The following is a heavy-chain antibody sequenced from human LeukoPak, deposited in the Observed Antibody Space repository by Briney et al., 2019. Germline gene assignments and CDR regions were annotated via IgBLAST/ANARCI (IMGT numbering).Heavy chain of an antibody. D-gene: IGHD4-23*01. V-gene: IGHV3-23*01. CDR3: ARCGGGNPRWFDP. CDR2: ISDSGDST. CDR1: GFTFSTYA. J-gene: IGHJ5*02. Sequence: GGSLRLSCAASGFTFSTYAMSWVRQAPGKGLEWISSISDSGDSTHSADSVKGRFTISRDNSKNTLYLQMNSLRAEDTAVYYCARCGGGNPRWFDPWGQGTLVTVSS.